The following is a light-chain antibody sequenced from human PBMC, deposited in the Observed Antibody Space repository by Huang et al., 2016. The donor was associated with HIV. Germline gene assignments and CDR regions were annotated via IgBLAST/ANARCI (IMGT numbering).Light chain of an antibody. V-gene: IGKV1-12*02. CDR1: QNIGTW. CDR2: APS. CDR3: QQAHTLPFT. Sequence: DIQMTQSPSFVSASVGHRVTITCRASQNIGTWLGWYQQKPGKSPKLLISAPSTLQSGVPSRFSGSGSGTEFSLTITSLQPDDFATYFCQQAHTLPFTFGPGTKV. J-gene: IGKJ3*01.